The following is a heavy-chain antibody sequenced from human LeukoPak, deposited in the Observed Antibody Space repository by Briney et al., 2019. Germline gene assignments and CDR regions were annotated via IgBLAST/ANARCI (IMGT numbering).Heavy chain of an antibody. CDR2: ISAYNGNT. D-gene: IGHD3-22*01. CDR1: GYTFSSYG. V-gene: IGHV1-18*01. J-gene: IGHJ4*02. Sequence: GASVKVSCKASGYTFSSYGITWVRQAPGQGLQWMGWISAYNGNTNYAQNLQGRVTMTTDTSTSTAYMELRSLRSDDTAVYYCARVYLGVTMIVVVMGDYWGQGTLVIVSS. CDR3: ARVYLGVTMIVVVMGDY.